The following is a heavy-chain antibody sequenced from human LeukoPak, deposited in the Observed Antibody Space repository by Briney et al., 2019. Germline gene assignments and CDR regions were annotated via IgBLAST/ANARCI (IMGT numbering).Heavy chain of an antibody. CDR3: ARETVGATSFDY. CDR1: GYSISSGYY. Sequence: ETLSLTCTVSGYSISSGYYWGWIRQPPGKGLEWIGSIYHSGSTYYNPSLKSRVTISVDTSKNQFSLKLSSVTAADTAVYYCARETVGATSFDYWGQGTLVTVSS. CDR2: IYHSGST. V-gene: IGHV4-38-2*02. J-gene: IGHJ4*02. D-gene: IGHD1-26*01.